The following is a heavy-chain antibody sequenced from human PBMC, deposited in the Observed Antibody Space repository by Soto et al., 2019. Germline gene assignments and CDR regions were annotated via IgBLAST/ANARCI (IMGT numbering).Heavy chain of an antibody. CDR2: IPATDGST. D-gene: IGHD3-16*01. V-gene: IGHV3-23*01. CDR3: VKGLYVWGVTGDY. J-gene: IGHJ4*02. Sequence: EVQLLESGGGLAQPGGSLRVSCAASGFPFSDYAMSWVRQAPGKGLEWVSIIPATDGSTYYADSVKGRFTISRDDAKNTLHLQMNSLRVEDTAVYYCVKGLYVWGVTGDYWGQGTLVTVSS. CDR1: GFPFSDYA.